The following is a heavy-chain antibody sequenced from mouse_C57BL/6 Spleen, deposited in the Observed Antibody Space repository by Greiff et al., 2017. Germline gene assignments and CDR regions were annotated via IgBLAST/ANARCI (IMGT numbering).Heavy chain of an antibody. J-gene: IGHJ3*01. V-gene: IGHV1-80*01. CDR3: APGSSYGGFAY. CDR1: GYAFSSYW. Sequence: QVQLQQSGAELVKPGASVKISCKASGYAFSSYWMNWVKQRPGKGLEWIGQIYPGDGDTNYNGKFKGKATLTADKSSSTSYMQLSSLTSEDSAVYFGAPGSSYGGFAYWGQGTLVTVSA. D-gene: IGHD1-1*01. CDR2: IYPGDGDT.